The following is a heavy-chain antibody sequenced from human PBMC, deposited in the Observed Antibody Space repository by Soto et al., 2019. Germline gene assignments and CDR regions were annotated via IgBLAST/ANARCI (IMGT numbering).Heavy chain of an antibody. V-gene: IGHV1-69*01. J-gene: IGHJ5*02. CDR3: AREDNYDVWSGSTPDSWFDP. CDR2: IIPIFGTA. D-gene: IGHD3-3*01. Sequence: QVQLVQSGAEVKKPGSSVKVSCKASGGTFSSYAISWVRQAPGQGLEWMGGIIPIFGTANYAQKFQGRVTITADESTSTAYMELSRLRSEDTAVYYCAREDNYDVWSGSTPDSWFDPWGQGTLVTVSS. CDR1: GGTFSSYA.